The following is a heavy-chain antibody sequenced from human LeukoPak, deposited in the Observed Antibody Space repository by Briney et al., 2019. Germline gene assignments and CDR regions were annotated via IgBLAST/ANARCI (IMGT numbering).Heavy chain of an antibody. Sequence: GGSLRLSCAASGFTFSSYAMSWVRQAPGKGLEWVSAISASGGTTYYADCVKGRFTISRDNSKNTLYLQMSGLRAEDTAVYYCAKEPREYCSSTSCPNWIDPWGQGTLVTVSS. D-gene: IGHD2-2*01. J-gene: IGHJ5*02. CDR2: ISASGGTT. V-gene: IGHV3-23*01. CDR3: AKEPREYCSSTSCPNWIDP. CDR1: GFTFSSYA.